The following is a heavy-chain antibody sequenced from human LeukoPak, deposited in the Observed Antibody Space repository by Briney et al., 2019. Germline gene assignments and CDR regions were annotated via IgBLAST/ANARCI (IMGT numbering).Heavy chain of an antibody. CDR2: IYYSGST. CDR3: ARGASYYDFWSGYYMGPLEPFDY. V-gene: IGHV4-39*01. Sequence: SETLSLTCTVSGGSISSSSYHWGWIRQPPGKGLEWIGSIYYSGSTYYNPSLKSRVTISVDTSKNQFSLKLSSVTAADTAVYYCARGASYYDFWSGYYMGPLEPFDYWGQGTLVTVSS. D-gene: IGHD3-3*01. J-gene: IGHJ4*02. CDR1: GGSISSSSYH.